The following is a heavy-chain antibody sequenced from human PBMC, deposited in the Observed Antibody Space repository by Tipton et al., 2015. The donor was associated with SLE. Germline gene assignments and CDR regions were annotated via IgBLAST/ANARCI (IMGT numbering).Heavy chain of an antibody. CDR2: IIPSFGPA. Sequence: QVQLVQSGAEVKKPGSSVKVSCKASGGTFSSYVISWVRQAPGQGLEWMGGIIPSFGPASYAQKFQGRVTITADESTTTAYMDLSSLRSDDTAMYYCARGPGFTYGDYWGHGPLVTVSS. D-gene: IGHD5-18*01. CDR3: ARGPGFTYGDY. V-gene: IGHV1-69*01. J-gene: IGHJ4*01. CDR1: GGTFSSYV.